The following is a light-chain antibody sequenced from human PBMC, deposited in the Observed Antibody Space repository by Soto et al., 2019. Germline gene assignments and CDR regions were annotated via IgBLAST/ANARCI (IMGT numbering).Light chain of an antibody. V-gene: IGLV2-23*02. CDR3: CSYAGTSTPYV. CDR2: EVS. J-gene: IGLJ1*01. CDR1: SSDVGSYNL. Sequence: QSALTQPASVSGSPGQSITISCTGTSSDVGSYNLVSWYQQHPGKAPKLMISEVSKRPSGVSNRFSGSKSGNTASLTISGLQAEDEGDYFCCSYAGTSTPYVFGTGPTVTVL.